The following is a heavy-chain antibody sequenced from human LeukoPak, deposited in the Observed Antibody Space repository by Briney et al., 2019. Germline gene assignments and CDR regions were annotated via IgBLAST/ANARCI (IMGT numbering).Heavy chain of an antibody. D-gene: IGHD6-19*01. V-gene: IGHV4-59*01. CDR3: ARAVAVAGIGFDY. CDR2: IYYSGST. CDR1: GGSISSYY. J-gene: IGHJ4*02. Sequence: SETLSLTCTVSGGSISSYYWSWIRQPPGQGLEWIGYIYYSGSTNYNPSLKSRVTISVDTSKNQFSLKLSSVTAADTAVYYCARAVAVAGIGFDYWGQGTLVTVSS.